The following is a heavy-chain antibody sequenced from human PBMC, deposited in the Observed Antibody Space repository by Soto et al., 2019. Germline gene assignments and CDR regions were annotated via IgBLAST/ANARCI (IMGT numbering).Heavy chain of an antibody. CDR1: GGSFSGYY. CDR2: INHSGST. CDR3: ARTRSSSWYRMYSWFDP. V-gene: IGHV4-34*01. Sequence: SETLSLTCAVYGGSFSGYYWSWIRQPPGKGLEWIGEINHSGSTNYNPSLKSRVTISVDTSKNQFSLKLSSVTAADTAVYYCARTRSSSWYRMYSWFDPWGQGTLVTVSS. J-gene: IGHJ5*02. D-gene: IGHD6-13*01.